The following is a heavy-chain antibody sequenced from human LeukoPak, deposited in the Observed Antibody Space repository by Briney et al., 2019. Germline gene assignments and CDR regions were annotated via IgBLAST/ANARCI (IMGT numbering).Heavy chain of an antibody. D-gene: IGHD3-10*01. V-gene: IGHV3-74*01. CDR3: VRGGFGHAMDV. Sequence: GGSLRLSCAASGFTFSSSAMSWVRQVPGKGLVWVSVINNDGSGTNYADSVKGRSTISRDNAKNTLYLQMTSLGAEDTAVYYCVRGGFGHAMDVWGQGTTVTVSS. J-gene: IGHJ6*02. CDR2: INNDGSGT. CDR1: GFTFSSSA.